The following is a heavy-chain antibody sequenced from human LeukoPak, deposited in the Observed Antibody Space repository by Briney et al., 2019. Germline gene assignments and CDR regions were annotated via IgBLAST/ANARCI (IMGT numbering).Heavy chain of an antibody. D-gene: IGHD2-15*01. J-gene: IGHJ6*03. CDR3: ARDSPSGRVVYYYYYMDV. V-gene: IGHV1-18*01. Sequence: GASVKVSCKASGYTFTSYGISWVRQAPGQGLEWMGWISAYNGNTNYAQKLQGRVTMTTDTSTSTAYMELRSLRSDDTAVYYCARDSPSGRVVYYYYYMDVWGKGTTVTVSS. CDR2: ISAYNGNT. CDR1: GYTFTSYG.